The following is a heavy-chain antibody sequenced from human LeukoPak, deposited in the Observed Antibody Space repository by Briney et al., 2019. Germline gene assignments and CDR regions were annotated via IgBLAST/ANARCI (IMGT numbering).Heavy chain of an antibody. V-gene: IGHV3-33*01. Sequence: GGSLRLSCAASGFTFSTYGMHWVRQAPGKGLEWVAAFWYNGINKDITDSVEGRFTISRDNFNNTLFLQMNSLRAEDTAVYYCARGSVQLCPDYWGQGTLVTVSS. CDR3: ARGSVQLCPDY. CDR2: FWYNGINK. CDR1: GFTFSTYG. D-gene: IGHD5-18*01. J-gene: IGHJ4*02.